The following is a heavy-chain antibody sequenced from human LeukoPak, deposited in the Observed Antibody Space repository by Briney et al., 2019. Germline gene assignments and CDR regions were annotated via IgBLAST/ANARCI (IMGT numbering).Heavy chain of an antibody. CDR3: ARPIVVVPAATDY. CDR1: GYSISSGYY. J-gene: IGHJ4*02. V-gene: IGHV4-38-2*01. Sequence: SETLSLTCAVSGYSISSGYYWGWIRQPPGKGLEWIGSIYHSGSTYYNPSLKSRVTISVDTSKNQFSLKLSSVTAADTAVYYCARPIVVVPAATDYWGQGTLVTVSS. CDR2: IYHSGST. D-gene: IGHD2-2*01.